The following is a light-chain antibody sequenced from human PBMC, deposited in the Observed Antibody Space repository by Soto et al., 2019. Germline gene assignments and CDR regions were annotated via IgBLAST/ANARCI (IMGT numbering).Light chain of an antibody. CDR2: EVV. J-gene: IGLJ1*01. Sequence: QSALTQPPSASGSPGQSVTISCTGTKNDIGVYDFVSWYQHHPGKAPRLIIYEVVQRPSGVPDRFSGSKSGNTASLTVSGLQAADEADYFCSSFTTSYFYVFGPGTKVTVL. CDR3: SSFTTSYFYV. V-gene: IGLV2-8*01. CDR1: KNDIGVYDF.